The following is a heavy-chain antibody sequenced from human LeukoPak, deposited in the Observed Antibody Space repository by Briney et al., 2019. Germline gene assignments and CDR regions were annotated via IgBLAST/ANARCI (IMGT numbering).Heavy chain of an antibody. J-gene: IGHJ5*02. Sequence: ASVKVSCKASGYTFTSYYIHWVRQAPGQGPEWMGIINPSGGSASYAQKFEGRVTMTRDTSTSTVYMELSSLRAEDTAVYYCARDSKTSSLADPWGQGTLVTVSS. CDR2: INPSGGSA. CDR1: GYTFTSYY. V-gene: IGHV1-46*01. CDR3: ARDSKTSSLADP. D-gene: IGHD2-2*01.